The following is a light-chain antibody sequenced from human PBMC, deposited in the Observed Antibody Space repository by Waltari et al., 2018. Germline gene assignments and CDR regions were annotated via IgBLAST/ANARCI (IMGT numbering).Light chain of an antibody. V-gene: IGKV4-1*01. CDR1: HSVLDYFNNKDS. CDR2: WAS. Sequence: DIMMTQSPDVLAVSLGERASIKCKSSHSVLDYFNNKDSLAWYQQTAGQPPRLLIPWASTRETGVPDRFSGSGSGTDFTLTISSLQAEDAALYYCQQYYGPPYNFGQGTRLEIK. J-gene: IGKJ2*01. CDR3: QQYYGPPYN.